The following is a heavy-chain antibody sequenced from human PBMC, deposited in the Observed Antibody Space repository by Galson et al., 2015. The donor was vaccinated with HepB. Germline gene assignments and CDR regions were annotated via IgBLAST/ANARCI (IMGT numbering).Heavy chain of an antibody. D-gene: IGHD1-26*01. CDR2: FDPEDGET. Sequence: SVKVSCKVSGYTLTELSMHWVRQAPGKGLEWMGGFDPEDGETIYAQKFQGRVTMTEDTSTDTAYMELSSLRSEDTAVYYCAKKRIVGATPAFDYWGQGTLVTVSS. J-gene: IGHJ4*02. CDR3: AKKRIVGATPAFDY. V-gene: IGHV1-24*01. CDR1: GYTLTELS.